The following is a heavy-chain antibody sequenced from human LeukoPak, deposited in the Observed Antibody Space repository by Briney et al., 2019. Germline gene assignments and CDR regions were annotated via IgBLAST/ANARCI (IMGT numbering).Heavy chain of an antibody. CDR3: ATGRGWLPDY. J-gene: IGHJ4*02. Sequence: SETLSLTCTASGGSISNHFRTWIRQPPGKGLEWIGYLYYSGNTNYNPSLKSRVTISVDTSKTQFSLKLSSVTAADTALYYCATGRGWLPDYWGQGTLVTVSS. V-gene: IGHV4-59*11. D-gene: IGHD5-12*01. CDR1: GGSISNHF. CDR2: LYYSGNT.